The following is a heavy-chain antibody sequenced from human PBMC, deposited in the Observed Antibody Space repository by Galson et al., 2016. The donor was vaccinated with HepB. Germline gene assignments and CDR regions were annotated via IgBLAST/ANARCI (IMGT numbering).Heavy chain of an antibody. CDR3: TTPPPDYGDCDRWFGP. CDR1: GFNFRGSA. V-gene: IGHV3-73*01. J-gene: IGHJ5*02. D-gene: IGHD4-17*01. CDR2: IRSNANNYAT. Sequence: SLRLSCAASGFNFRGSAMNWVRQASGKGLEWVGRIRSNANNYATAYAASVEGRFTISSDDSKNTAYLQMDSLKAEDTAVYYCTTPPPDYGDCDRWFGPWGLGTLVTVSS.